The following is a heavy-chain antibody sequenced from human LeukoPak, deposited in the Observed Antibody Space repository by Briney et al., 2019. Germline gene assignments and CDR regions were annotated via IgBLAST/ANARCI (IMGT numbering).Heavy chain of an antibody. CDR2: IIPIFGTA. J-gene: IGHJ5*02. D-gene: IGHD2-2*01. Sequence: SVKVSCKASGGTFSSYAISWVRQAPGQGLEWMGGIIPIFGTANYAQKFQGRVTITTDGSTSTAYMELSSLRSEDTAVYYCASLQNDIVVVPAAMSGWFDPWGQGTLVTVSS. CDR3: ASLQNDIVVVPAAMSGWFDP. CDR1: GGTFSSYA. V-gene: IGHV1-69*05.